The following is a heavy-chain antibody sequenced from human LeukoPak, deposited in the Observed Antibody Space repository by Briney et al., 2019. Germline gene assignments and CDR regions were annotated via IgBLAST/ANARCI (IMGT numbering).Heavy chain of an antibody. CDR2: ISGSGGST. CDR1: GFTFSSYA. Sequence: GGSLRLSCAASGFTFSSYAMSWVRQAPGKGLEWVSAISGSGGSTYYADSVKGRFTISRDNSKNTLYLQMNSLRAEDTAVYYCARDRRAAVAGDYFFDYWGQGTLVTVSS. D-gene: IGHD6-19*01. CDR3: ARDRRAAVAGDYFFDY. V-gene: IGHV3-23*01. J-gene: IGHJ4*02.